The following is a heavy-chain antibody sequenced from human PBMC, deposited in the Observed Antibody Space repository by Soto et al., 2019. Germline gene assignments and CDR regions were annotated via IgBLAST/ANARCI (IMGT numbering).Heavy chain of an antibody. D-gene: IGHD3-10*01. J-gene: IGHJ6*02. CDR3: AKEGGGEGLLWFGELSYYYYGMDV. V-gene: IGHV3-74*01. CDR2: INSDGSST. Sequence: GGSLRLSCAASGFTFSSYWMHWVRQAPGKGLVWVSRINSDGSSTSYADSVKGRFTISRDNAKNTLYLQMNSLRAEDTAVYYCAKEGGGEGLLWFGELSYYYYGMDVWGQGTTVTVSS. CDR1: GFTFSSYW.